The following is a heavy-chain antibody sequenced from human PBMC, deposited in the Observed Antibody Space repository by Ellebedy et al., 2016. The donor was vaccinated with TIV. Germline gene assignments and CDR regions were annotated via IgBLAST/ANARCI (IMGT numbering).Heavy chain of an antibody. CDR2: LSKDGSDT. CDR3: ARSITLITSLFDR. CDR1: GFNFKNYA. Sequence: PGGSLRLSCEASGFNFKNYAMHWVRQAPGKGLEWVAALSKDGSDTHYGDSVKGRLTISRDNSKNTLYLQINNVGPEDTAVYYCARSITLITSLFDRWGPGIPVTVST. J-gene: IGHJ4*02. V-gene: IGHV3-30-3*01. D-gene: IGHD3-16*01.